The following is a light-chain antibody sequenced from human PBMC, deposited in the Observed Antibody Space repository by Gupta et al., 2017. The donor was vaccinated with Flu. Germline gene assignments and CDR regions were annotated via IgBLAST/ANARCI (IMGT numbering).Light chain of an antibody. CDR2: GNS. V-gene: IGLV1-40*01. CDR3: QSYDSSLSGSWV. J-gene: IGLJ3*02. Sequence: QSVLTQPPSVYGAPGQRVTISCTGSSPNIGAGYDVHWYQQLPGTAPKLLIYGNSNRPSGVPDRFSGSKSGTSASLAITGLQAEDEADYYCQSYDSSLSGSWVFGGGTKLTVL. CDR1: SPNIGAGYD.